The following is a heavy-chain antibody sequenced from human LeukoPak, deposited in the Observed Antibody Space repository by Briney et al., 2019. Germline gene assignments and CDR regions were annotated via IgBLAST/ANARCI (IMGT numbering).Heavy chain of an antibody. V-gene: IGHV4-30-4*01. CDR3: ARGLWLKYYFDY. Sequence: SGTLSLTCSVSGGSISSGDYYWSWFRQPPGKDLEWIGFIFYSGSTDSNPSLKSRVTISLDTSENQFSLRLSSVTAADTAVYYCARGLWLKYYFDYWGLGTLVTVSS. J-gene: IGHJ4*02. CDR2: IFYSGST. CDR1: GGSISSGDYY. D-gene: IGHD6-19*01.